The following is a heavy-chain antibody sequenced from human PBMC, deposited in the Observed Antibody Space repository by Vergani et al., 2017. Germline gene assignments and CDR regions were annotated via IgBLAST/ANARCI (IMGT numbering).Heavy chain of an antibody. CDR2: ISYDGSNK. D-gene: IGHD3-10*01. Sequence: QVQLVESGGGVVQPGRSLRLSCAASGFTFSSYGMHWVRQAPGKGLEWVAVISYDGSNKYYADSVKGRFTISRDNSKNTLDLQMNSLRAEDTAVYYCAKGGRLLWFGELLSEFDYWGQGTLVTVSS. V-gene: IGHV3-30*18. CDR3: AKGGRLLWFGELLSEFDY. J-gene: IGHJ4*02. CDR1: GFTFSSYG.